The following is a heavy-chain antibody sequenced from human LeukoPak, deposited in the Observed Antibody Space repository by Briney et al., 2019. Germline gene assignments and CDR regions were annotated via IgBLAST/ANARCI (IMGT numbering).Heavy chain of an antibody. CDR1: GFTFSSYA. D-gene: IGHD3-3*01. CDR3: AKSGSGYYY. J-gene: IGHJ4*02. V-gene: IGHV3-23*01. CDR2: ISGSGGST. Sequence: PGGSLRLSCAASGFTFSSYAMSWVRQAPGKGLEWVSAISGSGGSTYYADSVKGLFTISRDNSKNTLYLQMNGLRAEDKAVDYDAKSGSGYYYWGQGTLVTVSS.